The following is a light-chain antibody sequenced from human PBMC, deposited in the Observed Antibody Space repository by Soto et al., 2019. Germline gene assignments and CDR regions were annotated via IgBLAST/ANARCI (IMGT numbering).Light chain of an antibody. Sequence: EIVMTQSPATLSVSPGERVTLSFRASQRVRNNVAWYQQKPGQAPRLLIYCSSTRATGIPARFSAAGSGTEFTLTISNLQSEDFAVFHCQQYNNWPWTFGQGTKVDIK. J-gene: IGKJ1*01. CDR1: QRVRNN. V-gene: IGKV3-15*01. CDR2: CSS. CDR3: QQYNNWPWT.